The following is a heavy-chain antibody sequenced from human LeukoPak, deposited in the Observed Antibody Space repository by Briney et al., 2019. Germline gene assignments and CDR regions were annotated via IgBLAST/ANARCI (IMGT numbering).Heavy chain of an antibody. CDR2: ISGSSSNT. CDR1: GYTFISNG. D-gene: IGHD4-17*01. CDR3: ARATVTWGHGGFDM. J-gene: IGHJ3*02. V-gene: IGHV1-18*01. Sequence: ASVTLSCKASGYTFISNGISWVRLAQAQGIELKGWISGSSSNTNYAQRLQGRVTMTTDTSTTTAYTELRSLRPDDTAVYYCARATVTWGHGGFDMWGEGTMVTVSS.